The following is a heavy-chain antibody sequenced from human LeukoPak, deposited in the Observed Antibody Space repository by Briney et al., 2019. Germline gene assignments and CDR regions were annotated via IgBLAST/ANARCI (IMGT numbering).Heavy chain of an antibody. Sequence: SETLSLTCTVSGGSISSSSYYWSWIRQPAGKGLEWIGRIYTSGSTNYNPSLKSRFTISVDTSKNQFSLKLSSVTAADTAVYYCVGGRELPLDYWGQGTLVTVSS. CDR1: GGSISSSSYY. CDR3: VGGRELPLDY. V-gene: IGHV4-61*02. D-gene: IGHD3-10*01. J-gene: IGHJ4*02. CDR2: IYTSGST.